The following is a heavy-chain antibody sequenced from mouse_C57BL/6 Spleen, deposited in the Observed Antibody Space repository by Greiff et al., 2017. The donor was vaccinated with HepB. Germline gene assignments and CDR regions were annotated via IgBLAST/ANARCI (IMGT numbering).Heavy chain of an antibody. V-gene: IGHV1-22*01. CDR2: INPNNGGT. Sequence: VQLQQSGPELVKPGASVKMSCKASGYTFTDYNMHWVKQSHGKSLEWIGYINPNNGGTSYNQKFKGKATLTVNKSSSTAYMELRSLTSEDSAVYYCAREKRENYYAMDYWGQGTSVTVSS. CDR1: GYTFTDYN. J-gene: IGHJ4*01. CDR3: AREKRENYYAMDY.